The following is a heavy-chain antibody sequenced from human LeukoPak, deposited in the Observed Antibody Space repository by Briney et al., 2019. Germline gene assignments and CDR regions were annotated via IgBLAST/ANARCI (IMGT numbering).Heavy chain of an antibody. J-gene: IGHJ4*02. CDR2: IYHSGST. CDR3: ARGTLGYDY. Sequence: PSETLSLTRAVSGGSISSGGYSWSWIRQPPGKGLEWIGYIYHSGSTYYNPSLKSRVTISVDRSKNQFSLKLSSVTAADTAVYYCARGTLGYDYWGQGTLVTVSS. CDR1: GGSISSGGYS. V-gene: IGHV4-30-2*01. D-gene: IGHD2-15*01.